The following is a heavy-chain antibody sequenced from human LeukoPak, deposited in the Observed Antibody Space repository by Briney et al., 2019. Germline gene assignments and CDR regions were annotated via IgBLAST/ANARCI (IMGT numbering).Heavy chain of an antibody. CDR2: IIPTLGIA. Sequence: GASVKVSCKASGGTFSSYAISWVRQAPGQGLEWMGKIIPTLGIANYAQKFQGRVTIAADKSTSTAYMELSSLRSEDTAVYYCASGDGYNLGFDYWGQGTLVTVSS. CDR3: ASGDGYNLGFDY. D-gene: IGHD5-24*01. CDR1: GGTFSSYA. V-gene: IGHV1-69*04. J-gene: IGHJ4*02.